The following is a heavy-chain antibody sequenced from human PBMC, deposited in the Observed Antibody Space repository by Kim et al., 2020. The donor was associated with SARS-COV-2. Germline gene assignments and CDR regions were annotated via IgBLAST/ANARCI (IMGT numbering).Heavy chain of an antibody. CDR3: ATLYGTYYYGSGSYYNDYGMDV. J-gene: IGHJ6*02. CDR1: GYSFTSYW. V-gene: IGHV5-10-1*01. D-gene: IGHD3-10*01. Sequence: GESLKISCKGSGYSFTSYWISWVRQMPGKGLEWMGRIDPSDSYTNYSPSFQGHVTISADKSISTAYLQWSSLKASDTAMYYCATLYGTYYYGSGSYYNDYGMDVWGQGTTVTVSS. CDR2: IDPSDSYT.